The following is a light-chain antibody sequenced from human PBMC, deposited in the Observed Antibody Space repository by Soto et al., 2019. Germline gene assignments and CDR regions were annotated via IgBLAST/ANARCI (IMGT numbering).Light chain of an antibody. Sequence: QSALTQPPSASGSPGQSVTISCTGTSSDFGGYNCVSWYQQHPGKAPKLMIYEVSKRPSGVPDRFSGSKAGNTASLTVSGLQAEDEADYYCSSYAGSNTVVFGGGTKLTVL. CDR2: EVS. CDR3: SSYAGSNTVV. J-gene: IGLJ2*01. V-gene: IGLV2-8*01. CDR1: SSDFGGYNC.